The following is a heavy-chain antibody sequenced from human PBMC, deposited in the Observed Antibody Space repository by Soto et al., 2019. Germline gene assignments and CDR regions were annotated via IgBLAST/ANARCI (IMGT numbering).Heavy chain of an antibody. CDR2: VNAGNGNT. V-gene: IGHV1-3*01. CDR3: ASHWGSGSGWNVWYFDY. CDR1: GYTFTSYA. D-gene: IGHD6-19*01. J-gene: IGHJ4*02. Sequence: GASVKVSCKASGYTFTSYAMHWVRQAPGQRLEWMGWVNAGNGNTKYSQKFQGRVTITRDTSASTAYMELSSLRSEDTAVYYCASHWGSGSGWNVWYFDYWGQGTLVTVSS.